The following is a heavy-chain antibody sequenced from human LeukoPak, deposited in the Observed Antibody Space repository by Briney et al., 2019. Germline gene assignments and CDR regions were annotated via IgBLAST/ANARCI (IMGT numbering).Heavy chain of an antibody. J-gene: IGHJ6*02. CDR1: GFTFSGSA. V-gene: IGHV3-73*01. Sequence: GGSLRLSCAASGFTFSGSAMHWVRQASGKGLEWVGRIRSKANSYATAYAASVKGRFTISRDDSKNTAYLQMNSLRAEDTAVYYCARELTDSHYGMDVWGRGTTVIVSS. CDR3: ARELTDSHYGMDV. D-gene: IGHD3-10*01. CDR2: IRSKANSYAT.